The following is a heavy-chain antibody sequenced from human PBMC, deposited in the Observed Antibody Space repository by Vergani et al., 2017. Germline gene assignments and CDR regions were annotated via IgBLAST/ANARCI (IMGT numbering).Heavy chain of an antibody. V-gene: IGHV3-21*01. Sequence: VQLVESGGGVVQPGRSLRLSCAASGFTFSSYSMNWVRQAPGKGLEWVSSISSSSSYIYYADSVKGRFTISRDNAKNSLYLQMNSLRAEDTAVYYCARDSAGDGSGWYLDYWGQGTLVTVSS. D-gene: IGHD6-19*01. J-gene: IGHJ4*02. CDR3: ARDSAGDGSGWYLDY. CDR1: GFTFSSYS. CDR2: ISSSSSYI.